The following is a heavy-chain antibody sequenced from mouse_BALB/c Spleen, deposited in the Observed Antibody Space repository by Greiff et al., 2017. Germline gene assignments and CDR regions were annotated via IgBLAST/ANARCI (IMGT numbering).Heavy chain of an antibody. J-gene: IGHJ4*01. V-gene: IGHV5-12-2*01. CDR3: ARLYDVSYYYAMDY. D-gene: IGHD2-14*01. Sequence: EVKVEESGGGLVQPGGSLKLSCAASGFTFSSYTMSWVRQTPEKRLEWVAYISNGGGSTYYPDTVKGRFTISRDNAKNTLYLQMSSLKSEDTAMYYCARLYDVSYYYAMDYWGQGTSVTVSS. CDR1: GFTFSSYT. CDR2: ISNGGGST.